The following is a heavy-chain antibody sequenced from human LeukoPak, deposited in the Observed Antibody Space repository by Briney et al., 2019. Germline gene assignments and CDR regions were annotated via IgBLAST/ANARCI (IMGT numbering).Heavy chain of an antibody. CDR1: GFDFSTYE. CDR2: TSSSGNTI. V-gene: IGHV3-48*03. CDR3: ARWDSAGTSKYYFDY. D-gene: IGHD1-26*01. J-gene: IGHJ4*02. Sequence: GGSLRLSCAASGFDFSTYEMNWVRQAPGKGLEWLSYTSSSGNTIYYADSVEGRFTISRDNSKNTLYLQMNSLRADDTAVYFCARWDSAGTSKYYFDYWGQGTLVTVSP.